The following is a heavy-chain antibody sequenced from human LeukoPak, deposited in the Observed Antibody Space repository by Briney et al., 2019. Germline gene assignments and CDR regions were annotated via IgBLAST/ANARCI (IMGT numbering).Heavy chain of an antibody. CDR2: IYYTGIT. CDR3: ARESALGVERVGGYFDY. CDR1: SYSIRNGYY. D-gene: IGHD1-26*01. J-gene: IGHJ4*02. V-gene: IGHV4-38-2*02. Sequence: SSETLSLNCNVSSYSIRNGYYWGWVRQSPGKGLEWIGSIYYTGITYYNPSLKSRVTISIDTSKNQFSLKLTSVTATDTAVYYCARESALGVERVGGYFDYWGQRALVTVFS.